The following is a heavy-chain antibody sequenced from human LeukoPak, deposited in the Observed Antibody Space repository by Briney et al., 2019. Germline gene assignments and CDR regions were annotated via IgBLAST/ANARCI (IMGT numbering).Heavy chain of an antibody. CDR3: ARGRPTYHFWSGSYDY. CDR2: IYHSGST. J-gene: IGHJ4*02. D-gene: IGHD3-3*01. Sequence: SETLSLTCAVYGGSFSGYYWSWIRQPPGKGLEWIGSIYHSGSTYYNPSLKRRVTISEDTSKNHFSLTMTSVTAADTAVYYCARGRPTYHFWSGSYDYWGQGAQVTVSS. V-gene: IGHV4-34*01. CDR1: GGSFSGYY.